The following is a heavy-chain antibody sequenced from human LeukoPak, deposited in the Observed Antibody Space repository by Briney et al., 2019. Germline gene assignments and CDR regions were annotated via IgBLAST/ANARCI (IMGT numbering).Heavy chain of an antibody. CDR1: GGTFSSYA. Sequence: SVKVSCKASGGTFSSYAISWVRQAPGQGLEWMGGIIPIFGTANYAQKFQGRVTITADESTSTAYMGLSSLRSEDTAVYYCARVGAICSSTSCYHYFQHWGQGTLVTVSS. V-gene: IGHV1-69*13. J-gene: IGHJ1*01. CDR2: IIPIFGTA. D-gene: IGHD2-2*01. CDR3: ARVGAICSSTSCYHYFQH.